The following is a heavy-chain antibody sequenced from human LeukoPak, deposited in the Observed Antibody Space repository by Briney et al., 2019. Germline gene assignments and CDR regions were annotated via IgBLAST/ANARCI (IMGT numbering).Heavy chain of an antibody. V-gene: IGHV3-30*18. CDR3: AKGRDDMDV. Sequence: PGGSLRLSCAASGFTFSSYGMHWVRQAPGKGLEWVAATSYDGSDKYYADSVKGRFTISRDNSKNTLFLQMNSLRDEDTAVYYCAKGRDDMDVWGKGTTVTVSS. J-gene: IGHJ6*04. CDR2: TSYDGSDK. CDR1: GFTFSSYG.